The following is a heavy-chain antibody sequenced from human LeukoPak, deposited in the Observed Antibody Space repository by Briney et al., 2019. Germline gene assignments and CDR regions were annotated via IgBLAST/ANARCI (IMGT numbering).Heavy chain of an antibody. CDR3: ARGTGRYYYYGIDV. CDR1: GGSISSYY. D-gene: IGHD1-14*01. V-gene: IGHV4-59*12. J-gene: IGHJ6*02. CDR2: IYYSGST. Sequence: SETLSLTCTVSGGSISSYYWSWIRQPPGKGLEWIGYIYYSGSTNYNPSLKSRVTMSVDTSKNKFSLKVSSVTAADTAVYYCARGTGRYYYYGIDVWGQGTTVTVSS.